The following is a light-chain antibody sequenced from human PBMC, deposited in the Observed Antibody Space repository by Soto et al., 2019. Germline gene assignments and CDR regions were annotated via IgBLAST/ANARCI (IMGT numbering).Light chain of an antibody. V-gene: IGLV4-69*01. J-gene: IGLJ2*01. CDR2: LNSDGSH. CDR3: QTWGTGIQV. Sequence: QLVLTQSPSASASLGASVNLTCTLSSGHSSYAIAWHQQQPEKGPRYLMKLNSDGSHSKGDGIPDRFSGSSSGADRYLTISSLQSEDEADYYCQTWGTGIQVFGGGTKLTVL. CDR1: SGHSSYA.